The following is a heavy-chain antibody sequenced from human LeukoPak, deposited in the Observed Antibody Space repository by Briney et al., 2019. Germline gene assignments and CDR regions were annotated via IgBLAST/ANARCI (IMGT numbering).Heavy chain of an antibody. J-gene: IGHJ4*02. CDR2: IWYDGSNT. Sequence: GGSLRLSCAASGSPFSNYAMHWLRQAPGKGPEWVTVIWYDGSNTYYADSVKGRFTISRDNSKNMLYLQINSLRAEDTAIYYCARPSWSTGYNSGWFDYWGQGTVVTVSS. CDR1: GSPFSNYA. CDR3: ARPSWSTGYNSGWFDY. V-gene: IGHV3-33*01. D-gene: IGHD6-19*01.